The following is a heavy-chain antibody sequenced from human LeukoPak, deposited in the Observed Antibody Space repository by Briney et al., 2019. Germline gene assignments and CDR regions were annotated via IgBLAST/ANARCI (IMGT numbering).Heavy chain of an antibody. CDR3: ATCRDEFADYGFTS. CDR2: IYDSWNT. Sequence: PSETLSLTCTVSGDSISSNYWSWIRQPPGKGLEWIGYIYDSWNTKYNPSLKGRVTISGDTSKNLFSLELTSVTAADTAVYYCATCRDEFADYGFTSWGQEFLVTVSS. CDR1: GDSISSNY. D-gene: IGHD4-17*01. V-gene: IGHV4-59*01. J-gene: IGHJ5*02.